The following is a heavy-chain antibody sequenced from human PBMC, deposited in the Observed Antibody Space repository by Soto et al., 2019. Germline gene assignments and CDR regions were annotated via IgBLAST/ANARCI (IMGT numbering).Heavy chain of an antibody. Sequence: GGSLRLSCAASGFTFSSYAMSWVRQAPGKGLEWVSAISGSGGSTYYADSLKGRFTISRDNSKNTLFLKMNSLRAEDTAVYYCAKAPVFQPNYRSRYNNLNFDYWGQGTLVTVSS. V-gene: IGHV3-23*01. D-gene: IGHD1-20*01. J-gene: IGHJ4*02. CDR3: AKAPVFQPNYRSRYNNLNFDY. CDR2: ISGSGGST. CDR1: GFTFSSYA.